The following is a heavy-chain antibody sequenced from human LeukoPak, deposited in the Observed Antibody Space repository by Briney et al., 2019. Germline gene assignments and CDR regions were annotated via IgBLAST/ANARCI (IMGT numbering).Heavy chain of an antibody. Sequence: GGSLRLSCAASGFTFSSCGMHWVRQAPGKGLEWVAFIRYDGSNKYYADSVKGRFTISRDNSKNTLYLQMNSLRAEDTAVYYCAKAKAYSGSYPYYFDYWGQGTLVTVSS. CDR2: IRYDGSNK. V-gene: IGHV3-30*02. CDR1: GFTFSSCG. D-gene: IGHD1-26*01. CDR3: AKAKAYSGSYPYYFDY. J-gene: IGHJ4*02.